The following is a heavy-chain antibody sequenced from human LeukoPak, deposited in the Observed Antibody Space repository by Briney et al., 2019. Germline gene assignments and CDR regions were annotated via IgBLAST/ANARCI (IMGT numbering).Heavy chain of an antibody. Sequence: TSETLSLTCAVYGGSFSGYYWSWIRQPPGKGLEWIGEINHSGSTNYNPSLKSRVTISVDTSKNQFSRKLSSVTAADTAVYYCARGLPYCSSTSCHHAIFDYWGQGTLVTVSS. CDR1: GGSFSGYY. CDR2: INHSGST. V-gene: IGHV4-34*01. D-gene: IGHD2-2*01. J-gene: IGHJ4*02. CDR3: ARGLPYCSSTSCHHAIFDY.